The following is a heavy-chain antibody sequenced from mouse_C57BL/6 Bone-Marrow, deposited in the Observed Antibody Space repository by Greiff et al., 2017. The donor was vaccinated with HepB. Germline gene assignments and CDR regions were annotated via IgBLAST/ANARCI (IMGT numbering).Heavy chain of an antibody. V-gene: IGHV1-52*01. CDR2: IDPSDSET. Sequence: QVQLQQPGAELVRPGSSVKLSCKASGYTFTSYWMHWVKQRPIQGLEWIGNIDPSDSETHYNQKFKDKATLTVDKSSSTAYMQLSSLTSEDSAVYYCARHYDYDRGMDYWGQGTSVTVSS. J-gene: IGHJ4*01. CDR3: ARHYDYDRGMDY. D-gene: IGHD2-4*01. CDR1: GYTFTSYW.